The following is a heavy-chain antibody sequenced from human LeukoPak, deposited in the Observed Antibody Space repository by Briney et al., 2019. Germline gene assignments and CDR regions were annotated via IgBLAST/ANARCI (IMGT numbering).Heavy chain of an antibody. J-gene: IGHJ5*02. CDR2: TYYRSKWYN. V-gene: IGHV6-1*01. Sequence: SQTLSLTCAISGDSVSSNSAAWNWIRQSPSRGLEWLGRTYYRSKWYNDYAVSVKSRITINPDTSKNQFSLQLNSVTPEDTAVYYCARGRGILWFGELTTNWFDPWGQGTLVTVSS. CDR3: ARGRGILWFGELTTNWFDP. D-gene: IGHD3-10*01. CDR1: GDSVSSNSAA.